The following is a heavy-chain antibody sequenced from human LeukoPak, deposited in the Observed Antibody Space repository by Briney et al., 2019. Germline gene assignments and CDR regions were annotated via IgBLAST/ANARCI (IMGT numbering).Heavy chain of an antibody. V-gene: IGHV4-30-2*01. Sequence: SQTLSLTCAVSGGSISSGGYSWSWIRQPPGKGLEWIGYIYHSGSTYYNPSLKSRVTISVDRSKNQFSLKLSSVTAADTAVYYCARGRTTLPFDYWGQGTLVTVSS. CDR2: IYHSGST. CDR3: ARGRTTLPFDY. J-gene: IGHJ4*02. CDR1: GGSISSGGYS. D-gene: IGHD1-1*01.